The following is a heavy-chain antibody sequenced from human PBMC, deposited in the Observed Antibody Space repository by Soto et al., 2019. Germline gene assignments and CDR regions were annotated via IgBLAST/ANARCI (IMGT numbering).Heavy chain of an antibody. V-gene: IGHV4-4*02. CDR3: ASGGTCPWGIGTSCYAFDV. J-gene: IGHJ3*01. CDR2: IYHSGST. CDR1: SASIRSSTW. Sequence: AETLSRTCAVSSASIRSSTWSSWVRQPPGKGLEWIGEIYHSGSTNYNPSLKSRVTISVDKSKNQFSLKLSSVTAADTAVYYCASGGTCPWGIGTSCYAFDVWGQGTMVT. D-gene: IGHD2-2*01.